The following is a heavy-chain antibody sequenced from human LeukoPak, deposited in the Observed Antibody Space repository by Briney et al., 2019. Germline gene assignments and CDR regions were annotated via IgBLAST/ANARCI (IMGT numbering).Heavy chain of an antibody. CDR1: GFTFSSYA. J-gene: IGHJ4*02. D-gene: IGHD6-19*01. CDR3: ARVANPQWQPFFDY. V-gene: IGHV3-23*01. Sequence: PGGSLRLSCAASGFTFSSYAMSWVRQAPGKGLEWVSAISGSGGSTYYADSVKGRFTISRDNSKNTLFLLMNSLRAEDTAVYYCARVANPQWQPFFDYWGQGTLVTVSS. CDR2: ISGSGGST.